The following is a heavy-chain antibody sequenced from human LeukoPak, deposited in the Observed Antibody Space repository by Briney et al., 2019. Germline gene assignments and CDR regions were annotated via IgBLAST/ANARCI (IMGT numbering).Heavy chain of an antibody. V-gene: IGHV3-73*01. CDR3: SRHETLPGDY. CDR2: IRDKTYNYAT. J-gene: IGHJ4*02. Sequence: GGSLRLSCAASGFTFSNYNMNWVRQASGKGLEWVGHIRDKTYNYATAYAASVKGRFTISRDDSKNTAYLQMNSLKTEDTAVYYCSRHETLPGDYWGQGTLVTVSS. D-gene: IGHD2-21*02. CDR1: GFTFSNYN.